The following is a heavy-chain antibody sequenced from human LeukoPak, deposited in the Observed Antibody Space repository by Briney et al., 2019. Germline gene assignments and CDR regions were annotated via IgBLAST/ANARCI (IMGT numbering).Heavy chain of an antibody. Sequence: AASVKVSYKTSGYTFSSYGISWVRQAPGQGLEWMGWIGGYNTDTNSAQKLQGRVNMTTDTSTNTAYMELRNLRSDDTAVYYCARDLCFSTSCYVDYWGQGTLVTVSS. V-gene: IGHV1-18*01. D-gene: IGHD2-2*01. CDR1: GYTFSSYG. CDR3: ARDLCFSTSCYVDY. J-gene: IGHJ4*02. CDR2: IGGYNTDT.